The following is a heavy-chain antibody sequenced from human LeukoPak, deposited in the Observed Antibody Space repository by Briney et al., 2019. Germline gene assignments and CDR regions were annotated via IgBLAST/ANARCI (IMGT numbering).Heavy chain of an antibody. V-gene: IGHV4-34*01. CDR3: ARLMASITIFGVVPTYYFDY. J-gene: IGHJ4*02. D-gene: IGHD3-3*01. Sequence: SETLSLTCAVYGGSFSGYYWSWIRQPPGKGLEWIGEINHSGSTNYNPSLKSRVTISVDTSKNQFSLKLSSVTAADTAVYYCARLMASITIFGVVPTYYFDYWGQGTLVTVSS. CDR1: GGSFSGYY. CDR2: INHSGST.